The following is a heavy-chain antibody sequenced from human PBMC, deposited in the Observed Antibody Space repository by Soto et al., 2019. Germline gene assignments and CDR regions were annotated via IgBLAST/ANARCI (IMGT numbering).Heavy chain of an antibody. Sequence: EVQLVESGGGLVQPGGSLRLSCAASGFTLSSYDIHWVRQGTGEGLAWVSGIGSGGDTHYADSVKGRFIISREDGKNSLYLQMNNLRVGDTAVYYCTRKTPPTGMEVWGQGATVTVSS. CDR1: GFTLSSYD. V-gene: IGHV3-13*01. CDR3: TRKTPPTGMEV. D-gene: IGHD3-9*01. J-gene: IGHJ6*02. CDR2: IGSGGDT.